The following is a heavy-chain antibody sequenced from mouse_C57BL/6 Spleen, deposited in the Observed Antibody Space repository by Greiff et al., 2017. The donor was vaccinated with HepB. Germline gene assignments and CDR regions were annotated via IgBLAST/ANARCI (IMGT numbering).Heavy chain of an antibody. CDR3: ARRGAWSNLDY. CDR1: GYTFTSYW. CDR2: IDPSDSYT. Sequence: QVQLQQPGAELVMPGASVKLSCKASGYTFTSYWMHCVKQRPGQGLEWIGEIDPSDSYTNYNQKFKGKSTLTVDKSSSTAYMQLSSLTSEDSAVYYCARRGAWSNLDYWGQGTTLTVSS. D-gene: IGHD2-5*01. V-gene: IGHV1-69*01. J-gene: IGHJ2*01.